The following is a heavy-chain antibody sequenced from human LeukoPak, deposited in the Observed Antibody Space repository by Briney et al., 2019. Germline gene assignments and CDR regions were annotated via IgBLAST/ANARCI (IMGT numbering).Heavy chain of an antibody. V-gene: IGHV4-39*07. CDR3: ARSSVAGTLDY. CDR2: IYYSGST. Sequence: PSETLSLTCTVSGGSISSSSYYWGWIRQPPGNGLEWIGSIYYSGSTYYNPSLKSRVTISVDTSKNQFSLKLSSVTAADTAVYYCARSSVAGTLDYWGQGTLVTVSS. D-gene: IGHD6-19*01. J-gene: IGHJ4*02. CDR1: GGSISSSSYY.